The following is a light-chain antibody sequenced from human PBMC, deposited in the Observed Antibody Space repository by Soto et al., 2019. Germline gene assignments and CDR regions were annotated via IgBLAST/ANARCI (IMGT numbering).Light chain of an antibody. V-gene: IGKV3-15*01. CDR1: QSVSSD. J-gene: IGKJ1*01. CDR3: QQYENWPWT. Sequence: EIVLTQSPGTLSLSPAERATLSCRSSQSVSSDSLAWYQQRPGQAPRLVIYGGSTRATGVPARFSGSGSGTEFTLTISSLQSEDAAVYYCQQYENWPWTFGQGTKVDIK. CDR2: GGS.